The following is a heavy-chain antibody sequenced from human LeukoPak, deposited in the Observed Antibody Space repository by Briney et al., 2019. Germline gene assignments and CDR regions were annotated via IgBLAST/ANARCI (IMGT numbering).Heavy chain of an antibody. Sequence: GGSLRLSCAVSGFTVSGNYMSWIRQAPGKGLEWVSLIYSDDTTLYADSVRGRFTISRDISKNTLYLQMSSLRAEDTAVYYCARRAGGYSHPYDYWGQGVLVTVSS. D-gene: IGHD4-23*01. CDR3: ARRAGGYSHPYDY. J-gene: IGHJ4*02. V-gene: IGHV3-53*01. CDR2: IYSDDTT. CDR1: GFTVSGNY.